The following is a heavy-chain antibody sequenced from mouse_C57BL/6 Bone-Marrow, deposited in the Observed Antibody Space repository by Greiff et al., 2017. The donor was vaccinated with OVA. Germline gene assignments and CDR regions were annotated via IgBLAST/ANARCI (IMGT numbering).Heavy chain of an antibody. J-gene: IGHJ3*01. CDR3: ARNWAGTVSFAY. CDR1: GFSLTSYG. D-gene: IGHD4-1*01. Sequence: VKVVESGPGLVQPSQSLSITCTVSGFSLTSYGVHWVRQSPGKGLEWLGVIWSGGSTDYNAAFISRLSISKDNSKSQVFFKMNSLQADDTAIYYCARNWAGTVSFAYWGQGTLVTVSA. V-gene: IGHV2-2*01. CDR2: IWSGGST.